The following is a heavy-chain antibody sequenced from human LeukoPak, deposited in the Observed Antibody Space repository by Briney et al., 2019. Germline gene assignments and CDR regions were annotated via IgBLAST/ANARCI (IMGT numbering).Heavy chain of an antibody. V-gene: IGHV3-23*01. CDR1: GFTISSYS. J-gene: IGHJ4*02. D-gene: IGHD6-19*01. CDR3: AKDRVTMAGTGQIDY. Sequence: GGTLRLSCAASGFTISSYSMTWVRQAPGKGLEWVSGISGSGGNTYYAASVKGRFTISRNNSKNTLYLQMNSLSAEDTAVYYCAKDRVTMAGTGQIDYWGQGTLVTVSS. CDR2: ISGSGGNT.